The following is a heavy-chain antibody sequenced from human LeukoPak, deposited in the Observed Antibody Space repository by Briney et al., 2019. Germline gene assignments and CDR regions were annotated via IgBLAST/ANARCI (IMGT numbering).Heavy chain of an antibody. Sequence: GESLRLSCATSGFTVSTNYMSWVRQAPGKRLEWVSIIYSGDRTDYADSLKGRFTISRDTSKNTLYLQMSSLRAEDTAVYYCARDVRKQGLWSWGQGTLVTVSS. V-gene: IGHV3-66*01. J-gene: IGHJ4*02. CDR1: GFTVSTNY. D-gene: IGHD3-10*01. CDR3: ARDVRKQGLWS. CDR2: IYSGDRT.